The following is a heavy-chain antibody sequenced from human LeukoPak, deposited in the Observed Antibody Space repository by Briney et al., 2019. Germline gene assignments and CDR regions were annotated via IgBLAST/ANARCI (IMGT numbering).Heavy chain of an antibody. CDR1: GGTFSSYA. CDR3: ARAKKRRLRSDAFDI. CDR2: IIPIFGTA. J-gene: IGHJ3*02. V-gene: IGHV1-69*06. Sequence: SVKVSCKASGGTFSSYAISWVRQAPGQGLEWMGGIIPIFGTANYAQKFQGRVTITADKSTSTAYMELSSLRSEDTAVYYCARAKKRRLRSDAFDIWGQGTMVTVSS. D-gene: IGHD5-24*01.